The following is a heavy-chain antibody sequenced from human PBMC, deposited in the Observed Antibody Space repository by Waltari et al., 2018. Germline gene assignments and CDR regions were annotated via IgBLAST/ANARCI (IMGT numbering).Heavy chain of an antibody. D-gene: IGHD2-15*01. CDR3: AGLVVVAARGRTGDYYGMDV. Sequence: QVQLVQSGAEVKKPGSSVKVSCKASGGTFSSYAISWVRQAPGHGLEWMGGTIASWGTATYAQKCQGRVTITTDECTSTAYMELSSLRSEDTAVYYCAGLVVVAARGRTGDYYGMDVWGQGTTVTVSS. CDR2: TIASWGTA. J-gene: IGHJ6*02. CDR1: GGTFSSYA. V-gene: IGHV1-69*05.